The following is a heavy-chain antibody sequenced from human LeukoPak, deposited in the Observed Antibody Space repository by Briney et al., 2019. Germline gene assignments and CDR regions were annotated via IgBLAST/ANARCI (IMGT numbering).Heavy chain of an antibody. CDR3: ARAGGAFWSGPSDY. V-gene: IGHV3-7*01. CDR1: GFTFSSYW. CDR2: LKQDGSEK. J-gene: IGHJ4*02. D-gene: IGHD3-3*01. Sequence: GESLKISCAASGFTFSSYWMSWVRQAPGKGLEWVANLKQDGSEKYYVDSVKGRFTISRDNAKNSLYLQMNSPRAEDTAVYYCARAGGAFWSGPSDYWGQGTLVTVSS.